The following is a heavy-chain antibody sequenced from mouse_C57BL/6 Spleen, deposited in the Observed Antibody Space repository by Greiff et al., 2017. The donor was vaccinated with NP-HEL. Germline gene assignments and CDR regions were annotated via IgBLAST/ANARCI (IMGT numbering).Heavy chain of an antibody. CDR1: GLHIKDTY. J-gene: IGHJ2*01. V-gene: IGHV14-3*02. CDR2: IDPPTGNT. Sequence: EVPLQQSGAELVKSGAPVKLSCTASGLHIKDTYIHWVQQWPEQGLEWVGRIDPPTGNTKYDPKFQGQATITADTSSNTADLQRSSLTAEDTAVYYCARMARKWGQGTTLTVSA. CDR3: ARMARK.